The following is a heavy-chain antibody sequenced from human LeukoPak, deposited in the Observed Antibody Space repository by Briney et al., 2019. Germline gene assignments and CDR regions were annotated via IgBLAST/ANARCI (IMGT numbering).Heavy chain of an antibody. V-gene: IGHV3-66*01. J-gene: IGHJ5*02. Sequence: GGSLRLSCAASGFTVSSNYMSWVRQAPGKGLEWVSVIYSGGSTYYADSVKGRFTISRDNSKNTLYLQMNSLRAEDTAVYYCARSIQLWSYNWFDPWGQGTLVTVSS. CDR1: GFTVSSNY. CDR2: IYSGGST. CDR3: ARSIQLWSYNWFDP. D-gene: IGHD5-18*01.